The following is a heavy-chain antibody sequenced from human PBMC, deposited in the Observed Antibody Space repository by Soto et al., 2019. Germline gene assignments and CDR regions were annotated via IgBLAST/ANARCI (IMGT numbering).Heavy chain of an antibody. CDR2: IYISGST. J-gene: IGHJ5*02. Sequence: SETLSLTCTVSGGSFSNYYWSWIRQPAGKGLEWIGRIYISGSTHYNPSLQSRVTMSVDTSKNQFSLILSSVTAADTAVYYCAKSGTSGWNMWFDPWGQGTLVTVSS. CDR3: AKSGTSGWNMWFDP. V-gene: IGHV4-4*07. D-gene: IGHD2-2*01. CDR1: GGSFSNYY.